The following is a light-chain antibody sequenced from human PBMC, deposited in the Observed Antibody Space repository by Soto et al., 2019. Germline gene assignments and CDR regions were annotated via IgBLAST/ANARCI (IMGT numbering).Light chain of an antibody. Sequence: DLQMTQSPTSLSASVGDRLTITCRASHSISNNLHWYQQKPGKAPNLLIYTASSLQTGVQSRFSSSGSGTDFTLSIASLQPEDCATYYCQQSYSSPYSFGQGTTLDI. CDR2: TAS. J-gene: IGKJ2*03. CDR3: QQSYSSPYS. CDR1: HSISNN. V-gene: IGKV1-39*01.